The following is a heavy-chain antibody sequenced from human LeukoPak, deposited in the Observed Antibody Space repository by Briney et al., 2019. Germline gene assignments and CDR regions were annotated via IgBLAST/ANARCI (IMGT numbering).Heavy chain of an antibody. D-gene: IGHD6-13*01. Sequence: ASVTVSCKASGGTFSSYAISRVRQAPGQGLEWMGGIIPIFDTANYAQKFQGRVTITTDESTSTAYMELSSLRSEDTAVYYCAREHSSSWDQFDYWGQGTLVTVSS. J-gene: IGHJ4*02. V-gene: IGHV1-69*05. CDR1: GGTFSSYA. CDR2: IIPIFDTA. CDR3: AREHSSSWDQFDY.